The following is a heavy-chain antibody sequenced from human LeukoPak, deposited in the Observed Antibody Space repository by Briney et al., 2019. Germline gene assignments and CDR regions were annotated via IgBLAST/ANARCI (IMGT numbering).Heavy chain of an antibody. CDR1: GFTFSSYR. CDR2: ISSSSSYI. CDR3: AELGITMIGGV. V-gene: IGHV3-21*01. J-gene: IGHJ6*04. Sequence: GGSLRLSYAASGFTFSSYRMNWVRQAPGKELEWVLSISSSSSYIYYADSVKGRFTISRDNAKNSLYLQMNSLRAEDTAVYYCAELGITMIGGVWGKGTTVTISS. D-gene: IGHD3-10*02.